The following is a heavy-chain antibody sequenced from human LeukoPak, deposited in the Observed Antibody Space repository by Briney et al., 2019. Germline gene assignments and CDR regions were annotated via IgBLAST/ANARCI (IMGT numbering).Heavy chain of an antibody. V-gene: IGHV4-31*01. CDR1: GGSIRSGAYY. Sequence: PSQTLSLTCTVSGGSIRSGAYYWSWIRQHPGKGVEWIGYIYSSGSTFYHPSLKSQATISIDTYKNQFSLKLSSVTAADTAVYYCVERDNRDYYDVNWGPGTLVTVSS. CDR3: VERDNRDYYDVN. D-gene: IGHD3-22*01. CDR2: IYSSGST. J-gene: IGHJ4*02.